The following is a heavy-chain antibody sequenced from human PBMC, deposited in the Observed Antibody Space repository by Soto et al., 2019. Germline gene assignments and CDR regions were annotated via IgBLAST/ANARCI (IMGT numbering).Heavy chain of an antibody. V-gene: IGHV1-18*04. CDR1: GSTFTSNG. CDR2: ISTYNENM. J-gene: IGHJ4*02. Sequence: ASVKVSCKVSGSTFTSNGIGWVRQAPGQGLEWMGWISTYNENMDSAPQLQGRLTMTTDTSTTTAYMELTNLKSDDSATYYCGAGSFDHWGQGTPVTVSS. D-gene: IGHD6-25*01. CDR3: GAGSFDH.